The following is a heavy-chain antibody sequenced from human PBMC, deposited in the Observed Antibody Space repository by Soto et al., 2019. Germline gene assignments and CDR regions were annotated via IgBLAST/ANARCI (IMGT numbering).Heavy chain of an antibody. J-gene: IGHJ5*02. CDR1: GGSVNGYY. Sequence: SSETLSLTCAVYGGSVNGYYWNWIRQPPGKGLEWIGEVNHTGGTHYNPSLKSRVTMSVDTSKNQFSLRLSSVTAADTAIYYCATRITVFGLLIPPFDPWGQGTQVTVSS. D-gene: IGHD3-3*01. CDR3: ATRITVFGLLIPPFDP. CDR2: VNHTGGT. V-gene: IGHV4-34*01.